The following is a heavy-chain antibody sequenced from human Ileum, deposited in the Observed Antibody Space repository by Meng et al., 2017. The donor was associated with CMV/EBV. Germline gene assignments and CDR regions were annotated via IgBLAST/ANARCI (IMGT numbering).Heavy chain of an antibody. CDR2: VSYDGTNT. V-gene: IGHV3-30*04. J-gene: IGHJ4*02. D-gene: IGHD5/OR15-5a*01. CDR3: VRSPLSVARDFYFDH. Sequence: GESLKISCAASGFDFSSHAMHWVRQAPGKGLEWMAVVSYDGTNTYHADSILGRFTVSRDNNRNTVSLQMKRVTSDDTGLYYYVRSPLSVARDFYFDHWGQGAQVTVSS. CDR1: GFDFSSHA.